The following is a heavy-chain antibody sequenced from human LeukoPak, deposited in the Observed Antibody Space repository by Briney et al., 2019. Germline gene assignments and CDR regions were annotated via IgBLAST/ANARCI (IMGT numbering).Heavy chain of an antibody. CDR1: GFTFSSYS. V-gene: IGHV3-48*04. J-gene: IGHJ4*02. D-gene: IGHD6-19*01. CDR2: ISSSSSTI. CDR3: ARDHGSGWFPYFDY. Sequence: GGSLRLSCAASGFTFSSYSMNWVRQAPGKGLEWVSYISSSSSTIYYADSVKGRFTISRDNAKNSLYLQMNSLRAEDTAVYYCARDHGSGWFPYFDYWGQGTLVTVSS.